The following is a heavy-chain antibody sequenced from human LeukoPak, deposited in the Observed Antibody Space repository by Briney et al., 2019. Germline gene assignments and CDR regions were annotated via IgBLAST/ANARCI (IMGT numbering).Heavy chain of an antibody. V-gene: IGHV4-34*01. J-gene: IGHJ4*02. Sequence: SETLSLTCAVYGGSFSGYYWSWIRQPPGKGLEWIGEINHSGSTNYNPSLKSRVTISVDTSKNQFSLKLSSVTAADTAVYYCARRVGFYGEYGDYWGQGTLVTVSS. D-gene: IGHD4-17*01. CDR2: INHSGST. CDR1: GGSFSGYY. CDR3: ARRVGFYGEYGDY.